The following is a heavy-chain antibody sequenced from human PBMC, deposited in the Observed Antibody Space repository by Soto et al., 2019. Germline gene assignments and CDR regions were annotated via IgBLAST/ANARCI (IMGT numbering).Heavy chain of an antibody. CDR2: SFSNDEK. Sequence: QVTVKESGPVLVKPTETLTLTCTVSGFSLSNAGLGVSWIRQPPGKALEWLAHSFSNDEKSYGTSLKSRLTISKDTSKSQVVLTMTNMDPVDTATYYCASTYSTSWYWFDSWGQGTLVTVSS. CDR1: GFSLSNAGLG. D-gene: IGHD6-13*01. CDR3: ASTYSTSWYWFDS. J-gene: IGHJ5*01. V-gene: IGHV2-26*04.